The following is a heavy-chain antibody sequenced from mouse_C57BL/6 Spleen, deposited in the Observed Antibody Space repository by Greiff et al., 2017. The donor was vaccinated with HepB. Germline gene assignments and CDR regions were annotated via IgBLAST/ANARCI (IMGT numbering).Heavy chain of an antibody. CDR3: ARNKGDYGGTFAY. J-gene: IGHJ3*01. D-gene: IGHD2-4*01. CDR2: IWSGGST. CDR1: GFSLTSYG. Sequence: QVQLKESGPGLVQPSQSLSITCTVSGFSLTSYGVHWVRQSPGKGLEWLGVIWSGGSTDYNAAFISRLSISKDNSKSQVFFKMNSLQADDTAIYYCARNKGDYGGTFAYWGQGTLVTVSA. V-gene: IGHV2-2*01.